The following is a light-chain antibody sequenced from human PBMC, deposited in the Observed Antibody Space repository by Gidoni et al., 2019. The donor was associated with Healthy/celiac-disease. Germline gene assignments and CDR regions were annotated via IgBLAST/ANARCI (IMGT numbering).Light chain of an antibody. Sequence: DIQMTQSPSSLSASVGDRVTITCQASQDSSNYLNWYQQKPGKAPKLLIYDASNLETGVPSRFSGSGSGTDFTFTISSLQPEDIATYYCQQYDNIPYTFGQGTKLEIK. CDR1: QDSSNY. J-gene: IGKJ2*01. CDR3: QQYDNIPYT. CDR2: DAS. V-gene: IGKV1-33*01.